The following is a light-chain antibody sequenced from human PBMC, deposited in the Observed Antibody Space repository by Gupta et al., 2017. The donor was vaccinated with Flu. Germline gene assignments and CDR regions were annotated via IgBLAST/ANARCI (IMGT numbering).Light chain of an antibody. CDR3: QQYNSYWT. V-gene: IGKV1-5*03. J-gene: IGKJ1*01. Sequence: VGDRVTIVCRASQSISSWLAWYQQKPGKAPKLLIYKASSLESGVPSRFSGSGSGTEFTLTISSLQPDDFATYYCQQYNSYWTFGQGTKVEIK. CDR1: QSISSW. CDR2: KAS.